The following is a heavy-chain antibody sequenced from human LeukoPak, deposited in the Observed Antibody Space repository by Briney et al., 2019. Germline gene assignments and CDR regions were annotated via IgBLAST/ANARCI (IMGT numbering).Heavy chain of an antibody. CDR3: ARAAYYYDSSGYYPTWYFDY. CDR1: GYTFTTYG. D-gene: IGHD3-22*01. CDR2: ISAYNGNT. J-gene: IGHJ4*02. V-gene: IGHV1-18*01. Sequence: ASVKVSCKASGYTFTTYGISWLRQAPGQGLEWMGWISAYNGNTNYAQKLQGRVTMTTDTSTSTAYMELRSLRSDDTAVYYCARAAYYYDSSGYYPTWYFDYWGQGTLVTVSS.